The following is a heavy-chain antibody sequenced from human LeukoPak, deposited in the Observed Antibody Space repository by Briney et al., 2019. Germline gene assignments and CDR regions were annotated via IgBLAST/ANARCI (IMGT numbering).Heavy chain of an antibody. J-gene: IGHJ4*02. D-gene: IGHD2/OR15-2a*01. CDR3: AKATNTSPRNFDF. V-gene: IGHV3-23*01. CDR2: SGGST. Sequence: SGGSTYSADSMKGRFTISRDNSKNTLYLQMNSLRAEDTAVYYCAKATNTSPRNFDFWGQGTLVTVSS.